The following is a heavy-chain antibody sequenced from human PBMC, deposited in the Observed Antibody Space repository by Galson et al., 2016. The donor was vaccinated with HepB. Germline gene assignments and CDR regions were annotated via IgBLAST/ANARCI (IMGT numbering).Heavy chain of an antibody. D-gene: IGHD3-10*01. CDR3: ARGGYYYGAGSSILYYYGMDV. V-gene: IGHV3-33*01. Sequence: SLRLSCAASGFTFSSYGMHWVRQAPGKGLEWVALVWYDGTKKYYADSVNGRCTTSRDNSKNTVFLQMNSLRADGTAVYYCARGGYYYGAGSSILYYYGMDVWGHGTTVTVSS. CDR2: VWYDGTKK. CDR1: GFTFSSYG. J-gene: IGHJ6*02.